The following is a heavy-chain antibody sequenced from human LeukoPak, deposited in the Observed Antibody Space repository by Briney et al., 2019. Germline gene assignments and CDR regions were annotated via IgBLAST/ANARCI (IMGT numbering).Heavy chain of an antibody. D-gene: IGHD6-6*01. V-gene: IGHV4-34*01. CDR2: INHSGST. Sequence: PSETLSLTCAVYGGSFSGYYWSWIRQPPGKGLEWIGEINHSGSTNYNPSLKSRVTISVDTSKNQFSLKLSSMTAADTAVYYCAREYSTSSTSFDYWGQGTLVTVSS. CDR3: AREYSTSSTSFDY. J-gene: IGHJ4*02. CDR1: GGSFSGYY.